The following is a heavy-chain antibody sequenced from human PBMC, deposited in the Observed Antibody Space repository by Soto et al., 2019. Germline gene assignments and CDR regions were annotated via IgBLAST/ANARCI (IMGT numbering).Heavy chain of an antibody. CDR3: ARARGVENWFDP. V-gene: IGHV1-8*01. CDR2: MNPNSGNT. D-gene: IGHD1-1*01. CDR1: GYTFTSYD. Sequence: ASVKVSCKASGYTFTSYDINWVRQATGQGLEWMGWMNPNSGNTGYAQKFQGRVTMTRNTSISTAYMELSSLRSEDTAVYYCARARGVENWFDPWGQGTLVTVSS. J-gene: IGHJ5*02.